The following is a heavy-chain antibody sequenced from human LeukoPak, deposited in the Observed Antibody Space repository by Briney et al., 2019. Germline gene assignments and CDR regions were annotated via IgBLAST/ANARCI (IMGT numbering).Heavy chain of an antibody. CDR2: IKQDKSEK. J-gene: IGHJ4*02. V-gene: IGHV3-7*01. D-gene: IGHD2-15*01. Sequence: PGGSLRLSCAASGFAFSSYGMHWVRQAPGKGLEWVANIKQDKSEKYYVDSVRGRFTISRDNARKLLFLEMNSLRAEDTAVYYCARRGRYCSGDTCFNSLYFFDYWGQGTLVTVSS. CDR1: GFAFSSYG. CDR3: ARRGRYCSGDTCFNSLYFFDY.